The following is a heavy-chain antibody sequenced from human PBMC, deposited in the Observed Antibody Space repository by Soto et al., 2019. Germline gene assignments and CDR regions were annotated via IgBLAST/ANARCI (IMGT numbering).Heavy chain of an antibody. CDR1: GGSISRYY. V-gene: IGHV4-59*01. CDR2: IYYSGST. D-gene: IGHD6-13*01. CDR3: ARRAAAAGTPFDY. Sequence: SETLSLSCTVSGGSISRYYWSWIRQPPGKRLESIGYIYYSGSTNYNPSLKSRVTISVDTSKNQFSLKLTSVTAADTAVYYCARRAAAAGTPFDYWGQGTLVTVSS. J-gene: IGHJ4*02.